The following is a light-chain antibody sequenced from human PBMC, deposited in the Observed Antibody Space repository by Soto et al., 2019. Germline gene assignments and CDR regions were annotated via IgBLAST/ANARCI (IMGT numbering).Light chain of an antibody. CDR3: SSYAANYNLV. Sequence: QSALTQPPSASGSPGQSVTISCTGSGSDIASYNSVSWYQRHPGKAPKLMIYDVNKRPSGVPDRFSGSKSGSTASLTVSGLQAEDEADYYCSSYAANYNLVFGGGTKVTVL. CDR1: GSDIASYNS. V-gene: IGLV2-8*01. J-gene: IGLJ2*01. CDR2: DVN.